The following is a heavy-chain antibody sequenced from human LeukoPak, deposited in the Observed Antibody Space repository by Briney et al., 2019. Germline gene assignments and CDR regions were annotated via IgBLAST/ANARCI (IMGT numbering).Heavy chain of an antibody. CDR3: AKADDTAAAFDY. J-gene: IGHJ4*02. CDR1: GFTFSDYY. D-gene: IGHD1-1*01. CDR2: ISNGGGTT. Sequence: PGGSLRLSCAASGFTFSDYYMSWIRQAPGKGLEWVSAISNGGGTTYDADSVRGRFTISRDNSKNTLYLQMNSLRAEDTAVYYCAKADDTAAAFDYWGQGALVTVSS. V-gene: IGHV3-23*01.